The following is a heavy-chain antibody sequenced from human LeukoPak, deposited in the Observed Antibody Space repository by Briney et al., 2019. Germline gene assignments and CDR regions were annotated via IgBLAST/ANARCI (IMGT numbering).Heavy chain of an antibody. V-gene: IGHV4-31*03. J-gene: IGHJ3*02. CDR1: GGSISSGGYY. Sequence: PSETLSLTCTVSGGSISSGGYYWSWIRQHPGKGLEWIGYIYYSGSTYHNPSLKSRVTISVDTSKNQFSLKLSSVTAADTAVYYCASALTQSDAFDIWGQGTMVTVSS. D-gene: IGHD3-16*01. CDR3: ASALTQSDAFDI. CDR2: IYYSGST.